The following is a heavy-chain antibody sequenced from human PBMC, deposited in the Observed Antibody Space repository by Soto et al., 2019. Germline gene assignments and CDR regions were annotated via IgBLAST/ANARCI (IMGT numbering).Heavy chain of an antibody. CDR1: GYTFTDYD. V-gene: IGHV1-8*01. CDR2: MQPNSGET. CDR3: ARVAVAAPTRWYNWFDP. J-gene: IGHJ5*02. Sequence: ASVKVSCKTSGYTFTDYDINWVRQATGQGLEWLGWMQPNSGETGYAQKFQGRVTMTRSASLRTAYLELSSLRSEDTAVYYCARVAVAAPTRWYNWFDPWGQGPLVTVSS. D-gene: IGHD2-15*01.